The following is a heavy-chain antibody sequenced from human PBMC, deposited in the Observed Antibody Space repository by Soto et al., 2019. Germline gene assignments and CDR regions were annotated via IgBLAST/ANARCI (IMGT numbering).Heavy chain of an antibody. CDR3: VRVRWITVTTKDYYGMDV. CDR2: ISSSSSYI. J-gene: IGHJ6*02. D-gene: IGHD4-17*01. V-gene: IGHV3-21*01. CDR1: GFTFSSYS. Sequence: GGSLRLSCAASGFTFSSYSMNWVRHAPGKGLEWVSSISSSSSYIYYADSVKGRFTISRDNAKNSLYLQMNSLRAEDTAVYYCVRVRWITVTTKDYYGMDVWGQGTTVTVSS.